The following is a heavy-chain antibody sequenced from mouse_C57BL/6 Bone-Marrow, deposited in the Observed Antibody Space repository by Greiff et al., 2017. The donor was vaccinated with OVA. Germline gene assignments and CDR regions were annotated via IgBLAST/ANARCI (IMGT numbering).Heavy chain of an antibody. Sequence: QVQLQQPGAELVRPGSSVKLSCKASGYTLTSYWMDWVKQRPGQGLEWIGNIYPSDSETHYNQKFKDKATLTVDKSSSTAYMQLSSLTSEDSAVYYCARETYGNPGYFDVWGTGTTVTVSS. CDR1: GYTLTSYW. J-gene: IGHJ1*03. D-gene: IGHD2-1*01. V-gene: IGHV1-61*01. CDR2: IYPSDSET. CDR3: ARETYGNPGYFDV.